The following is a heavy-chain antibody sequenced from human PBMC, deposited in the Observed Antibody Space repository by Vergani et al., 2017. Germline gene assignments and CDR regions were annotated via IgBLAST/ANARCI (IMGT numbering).Heavy chain of an antibody. V-gene: IGHV1-46*01. CDR1: GYTFTSYY. CDR2: INPSGGST. J-gene: IGHJ4*02. Sequence: QVQLVQSGAEVKKPGASVKVSCKASGYTFTSYYMHWVRQAPGQGLEWMGIINPSGGSTSYAQKFQGRVTMTRDTSIITAYMELSRLRSDDTAVYYCARSLGCSGGSCYNYDYWGQGTLVTVSS. CDR3: ARSLGCSGGSCYNYDY. D-gene: IGHD2-15*01.